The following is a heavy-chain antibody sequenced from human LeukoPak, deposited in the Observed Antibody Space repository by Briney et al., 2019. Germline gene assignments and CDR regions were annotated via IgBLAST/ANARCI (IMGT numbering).Heavy chain of an antibody. CDR2: ISDNDENT. D-gene: IGHD3-22*01. J-gene: IGHJ6*02. Sequence: GGSLRLSCAASGIYDMSWVRQAPGKGLEWVSSISDNDENTYYADSVKGRFTMSRDNSRNTLYLQMNNLRAEDTAVYYCARDNITMIVWDVWGQGTTVTVSS. CDR1: GIYD. V-gene: IGHV3-23*01. CDR3: ARDNITMIVWDV.